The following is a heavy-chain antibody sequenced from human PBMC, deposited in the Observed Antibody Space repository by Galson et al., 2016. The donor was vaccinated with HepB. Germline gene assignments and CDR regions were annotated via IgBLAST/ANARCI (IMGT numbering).Heavy chain of an antibody. V-gene: IGHV3-23*01. CDR3: AKDGGPEYGGSSRAPYYCDY. J-gene: IGHJ4*02. CDR1: GFFFSGRA. Sequence: SLRLSCVASGFFFSGRAMSWVRQAPGKGLEWVSGINNGAATTGYAASVRGRFTISRDNSKNTLYLQMSSLRAEDAAVYYCAKDGGPEYGGSSRAPYYCDYWGQGTLVTVSS. D-gene: IGHD6-6*01. CDR2: INNGAATT.